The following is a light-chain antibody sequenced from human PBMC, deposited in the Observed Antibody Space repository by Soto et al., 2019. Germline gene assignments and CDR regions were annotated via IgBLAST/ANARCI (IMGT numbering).Light chain of an antibody. V-gene: IGLV1-47*01. CDR2: RNN. CDR1: SSNIGSNY. Sequence: QSVLTQPPSASGTPGQRVTISCSGSSSNIGSNYAYWYQQLPGTAPSLLIYRNNQRPSGVPDRFSGSKSGTSASLAISGLRSEEEADYYCAAWDDSLSGYVFGTGTKVTVL. J-gene: IGLJ1*01. CDR3: AAWDDSLSGYV.